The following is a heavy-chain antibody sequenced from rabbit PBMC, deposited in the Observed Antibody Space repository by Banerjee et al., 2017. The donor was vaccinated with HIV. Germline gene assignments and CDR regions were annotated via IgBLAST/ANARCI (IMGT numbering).Heavy chain of an antibody. CDR1: GFDLSSYYY. D-gene: IGHD7-1*01. J-gene: IGHJ3*01. V-gene: IGHV1S40*01. Sequence: VESGGDLVKPGASLTLTCTASGFDLSSYYYMCWVRQAPGKGLEWIACIYVGEGGNTYYASWVKGRFTISKTSSTTVTLQMTGLTAADTATYFCARELADYTGYNYATRLDLWGQGTLVTVS. CDR3: ARELADYTGYNYATRLDL. CDR2: IYVGEGGNT.